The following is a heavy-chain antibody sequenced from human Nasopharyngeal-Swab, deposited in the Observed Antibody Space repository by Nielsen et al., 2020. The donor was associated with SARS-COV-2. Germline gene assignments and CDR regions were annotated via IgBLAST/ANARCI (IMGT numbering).Heavy chain of an antibody. J-gene: IGHJ3*02. D-gene: IGHD3-10*01. Sequence: CLRRCCGTCGLIFDDYDIHCVRPAPGKGVEWVSGISRNSGSIGYADSVKGRFTISRDNAKNSLYLQMNSLRAEDTALYYCAKDTGHYYGSGLHDAFDIWGQGTMVTVSS. V-gene: IGHV3-9*01. CDR1: GLIFDDYD. CDR3: AKDTGHYYGSGLHDAFDI. CDR2: ISRNSGSI.